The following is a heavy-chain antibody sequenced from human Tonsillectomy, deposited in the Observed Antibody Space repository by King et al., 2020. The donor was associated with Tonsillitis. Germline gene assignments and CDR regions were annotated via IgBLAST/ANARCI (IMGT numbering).Heavy chain of an antibody. V-gene: IGHV4-38-2*01. D-gene: IGHD3-9*01. Sequence: VQLQESGPGLVKPSETLSLTCAVSGYSISSGYYWGWIRQPPGKGLEWIGSIYHSGSTYYNPSLKSRVTISVDTSKNQFSLKLSSVTAADTAVYYCERGHYDILTGYYSAEYFQHWGQGTLVTVSS. CDR1: GYSISSGYY. CDR3: ERGHYDILTGYYSAEYFQH. CDR2: IYHSGST. J-gene: IGHJ1*01.